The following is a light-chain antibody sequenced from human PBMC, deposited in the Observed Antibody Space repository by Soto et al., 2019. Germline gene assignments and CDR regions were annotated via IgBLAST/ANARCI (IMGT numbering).Light chain of an antibody. Sequence: QSVLTQPASVSGSPGQSITISCTGTSSDVGGYNYVSWYQQHPGKAPKLMIYDVSNRPSGVSNRFSGSKSGNTASLTISGLQAEXEADYYCSSYTSCSTLVFGTGTKVTVL. J-gene: IGLJ1*01. CDR1: SSDVGGYNY. V-gene: IGLV2-14*01. CDR3: SSYTSCSTLV. CDR2: DVS.